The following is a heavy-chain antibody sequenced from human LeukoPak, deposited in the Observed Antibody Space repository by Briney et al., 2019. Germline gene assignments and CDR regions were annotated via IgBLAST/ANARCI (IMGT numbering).Heavy chain of an antibody. Sequence: SVKVSCKASGGTFSSYAISWVRQAPGQGLEWMGGIIPIFGTANYAQKFQGRVTITADKSTSTAYMELSSLRSEDTAVYYCARSRLRGYCSGTSCSYYYMDVWGKGTTVTVSS. J-gene: IGHJ6*03. CDR1: GGTFSSYA. CDR2: IIPIFGTA. CDR3: ARSRLRGYCSGTSCSYYYMDV. V-gene: IGHV1-69*06. D-gene: IGHD2-2*01.